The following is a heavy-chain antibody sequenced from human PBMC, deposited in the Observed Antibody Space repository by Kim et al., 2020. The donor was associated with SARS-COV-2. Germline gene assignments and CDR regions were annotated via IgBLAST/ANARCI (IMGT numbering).Heavy chain of an antibody. Sequence: SETLSLTCTVSGGSISSSSYYWGWIRQPPGKGLEWIGSIYYSGSTYYNPSLKSRVTISVATSKNQFSLKLSSVTAADTAVYYCAVLVLRYFEGLLSGSGGDYFDSWGQGTLVTVSS. D-gene: IGHD3-9*01. J-gene: IGHJ4*02. CDR2: IYYSGST. V-gene: IGHV4-39*01. CDR3: AVLVLRYFEGLLSGSGGDYFDS. CDR1: GGSISSSSYY.